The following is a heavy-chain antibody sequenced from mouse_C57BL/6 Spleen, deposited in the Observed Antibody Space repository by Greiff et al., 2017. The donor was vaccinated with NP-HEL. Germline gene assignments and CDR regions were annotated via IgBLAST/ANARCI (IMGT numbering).Heavy chain of an antibody. D-gene: IGHD1-1*01. V-gene: IGHV1-54*01. CDR3: ARDFETSITTGGYFDV. J-gene: IGHJ1*03. Sequence: QVQLQQSGAELVRPGTSVKVSCKASGYAFTNYLIEWVKQRPGQGLEWIGVINPGSGGTNYNEKFKGKATLTADKSSSTAYMQLSSLTSEDSAVYFCARDFETSITTGGYFDVWGTGTTVTVSS. CDR2: INPGSGGT. CDR1: GYAFTNYL.